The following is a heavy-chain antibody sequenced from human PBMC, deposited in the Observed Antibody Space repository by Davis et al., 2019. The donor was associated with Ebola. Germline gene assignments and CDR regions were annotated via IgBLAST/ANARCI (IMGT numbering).Heavy chain of an antibody. D-gene: IGHD6-19*01. V-gene: IGHV4-59*08. J-gene: IGHJ4*02. Sequence: SETLSLTCTVSGGTVSSYYWSWIRQSPGKGLEWIGYIYYSGSINYNPSLKSRVTISVDTSKNQFSLELTSVTATDTAAYYCARSRQWLGALRDWGQGTLIAVS. CDR2: IYYSGSI. CDR1: GGTVSSYY. CDR3: ARSRQWLGALRD.